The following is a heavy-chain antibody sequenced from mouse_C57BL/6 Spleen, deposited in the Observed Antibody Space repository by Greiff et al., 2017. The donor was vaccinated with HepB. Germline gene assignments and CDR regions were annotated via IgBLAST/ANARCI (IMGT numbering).Heavy chain of an antibody. CDR3: ARGTMVTGAWFAY. J-gene: IGHJ3*01. CDR2: INPNNGGT. V-gene: IGHV1-22*01. D-gene: IGHD2-2*01. CDR1: GYTFTDYN. Sequence: EVQLQQSGPELVKPGASVKMSCKASGYTFTDYNMHWVKQSHGKSLEWIGYINPNNGGTSYNQKFKGKATLTVNKSSSTAYMELRSLTSEDSAVYYCARGTMVTGAWFAYWGQGTLVTVSA.